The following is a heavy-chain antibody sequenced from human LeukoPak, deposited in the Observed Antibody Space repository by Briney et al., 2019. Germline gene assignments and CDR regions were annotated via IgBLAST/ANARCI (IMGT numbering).Heavy chain of an antibody. J-gene: IGHJ4*02. D-gene: IGHD6-6*01. CDR3: ARGTAARPWDYFDY. CDR2: INPNSGGT. V-gene: IGHV1-2*04. CDR1: GYTFTGYY. Sequence: PGASVKVSCKASGYTFTGYYMHWVRQAPGQGLEWMGWINPNSGGTNYAQKFQGWVTMTRDTSISTAYMELSRLRSDDTAVYYCARGTAARPWDYFDYWGQGTLVTVSS.